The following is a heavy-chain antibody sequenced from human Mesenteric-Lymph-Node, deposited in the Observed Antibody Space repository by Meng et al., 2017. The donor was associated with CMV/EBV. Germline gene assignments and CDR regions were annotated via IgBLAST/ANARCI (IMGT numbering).Heavy chain of an antibody. CDR1: GFTFSDYY. J-gene: IGHJ4*02. CDR2: ISSSGSTI. CDR3: ARDDGGNSVLDN. V-gene: IGHV3-11*01. D-gene: IGHD4-23*01. Sequence: QVQLVESGGGLVKPGGSLRRSCAASGFTFSDYYMSWIRQAPGKGLEWVSYISSSGSTIDYADSVVGRFTISRDNAKNSVSLQMNSLRVEDTAVYYCARDDGGNSVLDNWGQGTLVTVSS.